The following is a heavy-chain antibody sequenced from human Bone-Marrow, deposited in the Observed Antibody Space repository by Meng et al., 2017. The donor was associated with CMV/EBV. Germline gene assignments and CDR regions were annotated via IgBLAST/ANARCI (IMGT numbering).Heavy chain of an antibody. D-gene: IGHD2-2*02. Sequence: ASVKVSCKASGYTFTSYGISWVRQAPGQGLEWMGWISAYNDNRNYAQKLQGRVTMTTDTSTSTAYMELRGLRSDDTAVYYCARAMDCTSSSCYIAAGWFDPWGQGTLVTVSS. CDR2: ISAYNDNR. J-gene: IGHJ5*02. CDR1: GYTFTSYG. CDR3: ARAMDCTSSSCYIAAGWFDP. V-gene: IGHV1-18*01.